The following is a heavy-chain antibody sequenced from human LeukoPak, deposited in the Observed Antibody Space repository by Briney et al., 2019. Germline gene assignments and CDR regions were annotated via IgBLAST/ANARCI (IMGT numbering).Heavy chain of an antibody. CDR1: GFTFSTYV. D-gene: IGHD6-19*01. CDR3: ARRYSSGWTIDY. CDR2: IAGDGSEM. Sequence: GGSLRLSCVASGFTFSTYVIKWVRQAPGKGLEWLSYIAGDGSEMYYADSVKGRFTISRVNAKSSVYLQMNSLRAEDTAVYYCARRYSSGWTIDYWGQGALVTVSS. J-gene: IGHJ4*02. V-gene: IGHV3-48*03.